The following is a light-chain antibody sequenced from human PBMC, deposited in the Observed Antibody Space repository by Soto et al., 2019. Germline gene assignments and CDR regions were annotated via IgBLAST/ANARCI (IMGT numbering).Light chain of an antibody. CDR2: SAS. Sequence: DIQMTQSPSSLSAYVGDRVTITCRASQDISVYLAWYQQKPGKVPKLPIYSASTLQSGVPSRFSGSGSGTDFTLTISSLQPEDVATYYCQKFNTAPLTFGQGTRLEIK. J-gene: IGKJ5*01. CDR1: QDISVY. CDR3: QKFNTAPLT. V-gene: IGKV1-27*01.